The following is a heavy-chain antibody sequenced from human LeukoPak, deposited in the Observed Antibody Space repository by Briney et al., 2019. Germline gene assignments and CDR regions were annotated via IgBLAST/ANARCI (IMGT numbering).Heavy chain of an antibody. CDR1: GFTFSSAA. CDR2: ISSSSSRT. Sequence: GGSLSLSCAASGFTFSSAAMRWVRQAPGKGLEWVSGISSSSSRTDYAESVKGRFTISRDNSENTLFLQMSSLRAEDTAVYYCAKRGSTYLNWYFDLWGGGSLVTVSS. CDR3: AKRGSTYLNWYFDL. D-gene: IGHD2/OR15-2a*01. V-gene: IGHV3-23*01. J-gene: IGHJ2*01.